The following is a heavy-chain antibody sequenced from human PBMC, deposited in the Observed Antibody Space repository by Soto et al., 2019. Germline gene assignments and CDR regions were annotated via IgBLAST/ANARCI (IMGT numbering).Heavy chain of an antibody. CDR2: IYPGDSDT. CDR1: GYSFTSYW. Sequence: GESLKISCKGSGYSFTSYWIGWVRQMPGKGLEWMGIIYPGDSDTRYSPSFQGQVTISADKSISTAYLQWSSLKASDTAMYHCARTGAVAGKGKDYFDYWGQGTLVTVSS. J-gene: IGHJ4*02. CDR3: ARTGAVAGKGKDYFDY. V-gene: IGHV5-51*01. D-gene: IGHD6-19*01.